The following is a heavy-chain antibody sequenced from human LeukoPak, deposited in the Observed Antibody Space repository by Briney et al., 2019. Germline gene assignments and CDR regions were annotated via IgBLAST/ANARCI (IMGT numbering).Heavy chain of an antibody. CDR2: IYYSGST. Sequence: PSETLSLTCTVSGGSISSYYWSWIRRPPGKGLEWIGYIYYSGSTNYNPSLKSRVTISVDTSKNQFSLKLSSVIAADTAVYYCARVGVLLWFGELIYYFDYWGQGTLVTVSS. D-gene: IGHD3-10*01. V-gene: IGHV4-59*01. CDR1: GGSISSYY. J-gene: IGHJ4*02. CDR3: ARVGVLLWFGELIYYFDY.